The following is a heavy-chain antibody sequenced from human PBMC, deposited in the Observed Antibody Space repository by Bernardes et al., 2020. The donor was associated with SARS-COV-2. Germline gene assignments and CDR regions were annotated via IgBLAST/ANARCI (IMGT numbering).Heavy chain of an antibody. CDR3: AKGPPAMIVVVMYYFDY. D-gene: IGHD3-22*01. Sequence: GGSLRLSCAASGVTFRSYAMSWVRQAPGKGLEWVSGISGSGGSTDYADSVKGRFTISRDNSKNTLYLQMNSLRAEDTAVYYCAKGPPAMIVVVMYYFDYWGQGTLVTVSS. CDR1: GVTFRSYA. CDR2: ISGSGGST. J-gene: IGHJ4*02. V-gene: IGHV3-23*01.